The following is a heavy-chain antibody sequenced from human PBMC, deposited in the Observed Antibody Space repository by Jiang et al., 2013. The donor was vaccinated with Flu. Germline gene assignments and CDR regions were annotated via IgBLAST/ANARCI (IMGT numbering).Heavy chain of an antibody. V-gene: IGHV3-15*01. CDR1: GLDFTNAW. CDR3: TADLNGGYSDFFDY. J-gene: IGHJ4*02. CDR2: IKRRGLGGTT. Sequence: VQLVESGGGLVKPGGSLRLSCVVSGLDFTNAWMIWVRQAPGKGLEWVGRIKRRGLGGTTDYAAPVKGRFIISRDDSKNTLYLQMNSLKPEDTAEYYCTADLNGGYSDFFDYWGQGTRVTVSS. D-gene: IGHD2-8*01.